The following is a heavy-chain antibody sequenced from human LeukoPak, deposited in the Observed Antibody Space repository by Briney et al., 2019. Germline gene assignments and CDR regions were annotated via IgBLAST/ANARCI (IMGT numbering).Heavy chain of an antibody. D-gene: IGHD3-22*01. CDR3: AKDWHGSGYSYFDY. CDR1: GFTFSSYA. CDR2: ISGSGGST. Sequence: GGSLRLSCAASGFTFSSYAMSWVRQAPGKGLGWVSAISGSGGSTYYADSVKGRFTISRDNSKNTLYLQINNLSAEDAAVYYCAKDWHGSGYSYFDYWGQGTQVAVSS. V-gene: IGHV3-23*01. J-gene: IGHJ4*02.